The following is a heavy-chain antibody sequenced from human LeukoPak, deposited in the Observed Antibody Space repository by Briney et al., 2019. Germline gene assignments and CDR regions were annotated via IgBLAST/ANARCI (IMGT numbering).Heavy chain of an antibody. CDR1: GGSISSYY. CDR2: IYYSGST. V-gene: IGHV4-59*01. J-gene: IGHJ4*02. D-gene: IGHD6-13*01. Sequence: SETLSLTCTVHGGSISSYYWSWIRQPPGRGLEWIGYIYYSGSTNYNPSLKSRVTISVDTSKNQFSLKLSSVTAADTAVYYCARSGIAAAVGDWGQGTLVTVSS. CDR3: ARSGIAAAVGD.